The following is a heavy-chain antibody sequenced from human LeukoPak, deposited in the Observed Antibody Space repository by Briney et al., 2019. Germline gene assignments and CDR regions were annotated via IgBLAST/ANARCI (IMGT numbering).Heavy chain of an antibody. D-gene: IGHD2-21*01. J-gene: IGHJ5*02. CDR3: AKEVMGGFAP. CDR2: IRYEGSNK. CDR1: GFTFSSYG. V-gene: IGHV3-30*02. Sequence: QPGGSLRLSCAASGFTFSSYGMHGVRQAPGKGGEGGAFIRYEGSNKYYADSVKGRFTISRHNSTNTLYLQMNSLRAEDTAVYYCAKEVMGGFAPWGQGTLLTASS.